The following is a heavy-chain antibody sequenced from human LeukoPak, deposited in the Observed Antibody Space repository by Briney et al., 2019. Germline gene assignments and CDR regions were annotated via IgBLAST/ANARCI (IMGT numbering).Heavy chain of an antibody. Sequence: PSETPSLTCTVSGGSISIISSSTYYWGWIRQAPGKGLEWIGSLYYGENSHYNPSLKSRATLSVDTSNNQFSLKLTSVTAADAAVYFCARQLPTAAAGTRGYFDYWGQGTVVTVSS. J-gene: IGHJ4*02. CDR2: LYYGENS. CDR3: ARQLPTAAAGTRGYFDY. CDR1: GGSISIISSSTYY. D-gene: IGHD6-13*01. V-gene: IGHV4-39*01.